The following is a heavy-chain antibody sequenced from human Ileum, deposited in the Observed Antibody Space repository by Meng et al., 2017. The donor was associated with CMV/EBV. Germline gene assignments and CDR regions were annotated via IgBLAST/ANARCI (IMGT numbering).Heavy chain of an antibody. V-gene: IGHV7-4-1*02. D-gene: IGHD6-13*01. CDR3: ATGSVAADGKGY. CDR1: ENIFTTYA. J-gene: IGHJ4*02. Sequence: VQLVQSGSELKEPGASVKLSCNASENIFTTYAMNWVRQAPGQGLQWMGWITTSTGNPTYAQGFTGRFVFSLDTSVSTVYLQISSLKAEDTAVYYCATGSVAADGKGYWGQGTLVTVSS. CDR2: ITTSTGNP.